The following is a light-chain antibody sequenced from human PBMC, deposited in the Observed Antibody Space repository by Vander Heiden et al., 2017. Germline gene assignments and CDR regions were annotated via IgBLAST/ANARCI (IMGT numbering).Light chain of an antibody. CDR1: QSIWSY. CDR3: QQYNIFPDN. J-gene: IGKJ2*01. CDR2: KAS. Sequence: DIQMTQSPSTLSASVGDRVTITCRASQSIWSYLAWYQQKPGKAPKVLIYKASTLESGVPSRFSGSGSGTEFTLTISSLQPDDFATYYCQQYNIFPDNVGQGNELEIK. V-gene: IGKV1-5*03.